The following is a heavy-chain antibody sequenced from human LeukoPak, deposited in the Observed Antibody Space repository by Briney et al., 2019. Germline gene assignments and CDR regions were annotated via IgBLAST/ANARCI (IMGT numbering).Heavy chain of an antibody. CDR3: AKKGYYDSSGYYLVYWYFDL. Sequence: PGGSLRLSCAASGFTFSNYAMSWVRQAPGKGLEWVSAISGSGGSTYYADSVKGRFTISRDNSKNTLYLQMNSLRAEDTAVYYCAKKGYYDSSGYYLVYWYFDLWGRGTLVTVSS. CDR1: GFTFSNYA. J-gene: IGHJ2*01. D-gene: IGHD3-22*01. V-gene: IGHV3-23*01. CDR2: ISGSGGST.